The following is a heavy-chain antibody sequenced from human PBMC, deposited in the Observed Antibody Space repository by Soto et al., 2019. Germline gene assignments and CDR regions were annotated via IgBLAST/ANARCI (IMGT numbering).Heavy chain of an antibody. J-gene: IGHJ4*02. Sequence: WIRQPAGKGLEWLGRVYSSGRTTYNPSLKSRLTMSVDTSKNQFSLHLTSVTAADTAVYYCARREDTFDFWGQGMLVTVSS. V-gene: IGHV4-4*07. CDR2: VYSSGRT. CDR3: ARREDTFDF.